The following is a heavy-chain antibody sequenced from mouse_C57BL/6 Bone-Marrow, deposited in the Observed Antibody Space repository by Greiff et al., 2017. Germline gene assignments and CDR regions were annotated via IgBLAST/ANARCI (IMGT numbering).Heavy chain of an antibody. D-gene: IGHD2-3*01. Sequence: QVQLKESGAELARPGASVKLSCKASGYTFTSYGISWVKQRTGQGLEGIGEIYPRSGNTYYNEKFKGKATLTADKSSSTAYMELRSLTSEDSAVYFCARIYDGYYGFAYWGQGTLVTVSA. CDR2: IYPRSGNT. CDR1: GYTFTSYG. J-gene: IGHJ3*01. V-gene: IGHV1-81*01. CDR3: ARIYDGYYGFAY.